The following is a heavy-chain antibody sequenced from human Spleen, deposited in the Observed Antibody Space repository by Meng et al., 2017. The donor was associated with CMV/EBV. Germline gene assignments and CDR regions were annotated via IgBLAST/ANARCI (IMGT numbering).Heavy chain of an antibody. V-gene: IGHV3-21*06. CDR3: GSGWRILPAAMVDH. CDR2: ISTSGVYK. J-gene: IGHJ4*02. D-gene: IGHD2-2*01. Sequence: GGSLRFSCVGSGFTFSGYSMSWVRQAPGKGLEWVSSISTSGVYKYEADSLKGRFTISRDNGKNSVYLQMNSLRAEDTAVYYCGSGWRILPAAMVDHWGQGTLVTVSS. CDR1: GFTFSGYS.